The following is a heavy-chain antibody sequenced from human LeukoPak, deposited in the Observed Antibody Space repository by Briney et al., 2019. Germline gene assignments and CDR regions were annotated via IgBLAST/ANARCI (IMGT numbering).Heavy chain of an antibody. V-gene: IGHV3-74*01. CDR2: IDSDGSNT. CDR3: ARETSAPGTFSPY. Sequence: GGSLRLSCAASGFTFSSSWMHWVRQVPGKGLAWVSRIDSDGSNTIYADSVKGRFTISRDNAKNTVSLQMSGLRAEDTAVYYCARETSAPGTFSPYWGQGTLVTVSS. D-gene: IGHD6-13*01. CDR1: GFTFSSSW. J-gene: IGHJ4*02.